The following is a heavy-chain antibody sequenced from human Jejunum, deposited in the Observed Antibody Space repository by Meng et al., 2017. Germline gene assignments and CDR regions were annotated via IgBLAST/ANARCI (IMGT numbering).Heavy chain of an antibody. CDR2: INDNGST. Sequence: QVKLQQWGAGLLKPSETLSLTCAVYGGSISDYYWTWIRQPPGKGLEWIGEINDNGSTNYNPSLKSRVTISVDTSKSQFYLRVSYVTAADTAVYYCARGNEYSNYGADFWGQGTLVTVSS. V-gene: IGHV4-34*01. J-gene: IGHJ4*02. CDR3: ARGNEYSNYGADF. D-gene: IGHD4-11*01. CDR1: GGSISDYY.